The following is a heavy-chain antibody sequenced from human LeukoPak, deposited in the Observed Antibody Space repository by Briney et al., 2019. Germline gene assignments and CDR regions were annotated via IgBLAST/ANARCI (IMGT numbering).Heavy chain of an antibody. J-gene: IGHJ6*02. Sequence: PGGSLRLSCAASGFTFSSYAMSWVRQAPGKGPEWVSAISGSGGDTYYADSVKGRFTFSRDNSKNTLYLQMNSLRPEDTALYYCAKAVWFGEFDYYFFGLDVWGQGTTVTVSS. CDR2: ISGSGGDT. CDR1: GFTFSSYA. V-gene: IGHV3-23*01. D-gene: IGHD3-10*01. CDR3: AKAVWFGEFDYYFFGLDV.